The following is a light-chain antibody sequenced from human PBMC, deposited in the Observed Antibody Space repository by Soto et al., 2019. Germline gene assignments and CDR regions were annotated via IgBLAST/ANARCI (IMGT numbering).Light chain of an antibody. Sequence: EIVLTQSPGTLSLSPGERATLSCRASQSVSSSYLAWYQQKHGQAPRLLIYGASRRATGIPDRFSGSGSGTSVTLTISRLEPEDVAVYYCQQYGSSPLAFGGGTKVEIK. J-gene: IGKJ4*01. CDR3: QQYGSSPLA. V-gene: IGKV3-20*01. CDR1: QSVSSSY. CDR2: GAS.